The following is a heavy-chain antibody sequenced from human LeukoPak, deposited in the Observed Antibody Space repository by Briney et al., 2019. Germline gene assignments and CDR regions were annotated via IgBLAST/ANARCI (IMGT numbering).Heavy chain of an antibody. CDR3: ARDAAAAGLYFDY. D-gene: IGHD6-13*01. J-gene: IGHJ4*02. Sequence: SVKVSCKASGGTFSSNAISWVRQAPGQGLEWMGGIIPIFGTANYAQKFQGRVTITADESTSTAYMELSSLRSEDTAVYYCARDAAAAGLYFDYWGQGTLVTVSS. V-gene: IGHV1-69*13. CDR1: GGTFSSNA. CDR2: IIPIFGTA.